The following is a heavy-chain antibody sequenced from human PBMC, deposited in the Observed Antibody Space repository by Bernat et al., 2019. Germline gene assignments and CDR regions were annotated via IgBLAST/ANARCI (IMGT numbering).Heavy chain of an antibody. CDR2: INAGNGNT. D-gene: IGHD6-6*01. CDR3: ARDAASPTYYYYYMDG. CDR1: FTSYA. Sequence: FTSYAMHWVRQSPGQRLEWMGWINAGNGNTKYSQKFQGRVTMTRDTSASTAYMELSSLRSEDTAVYYCARDAASPTYYYYYMDGWG. V-gene: IGHV1-3*01. J-gene: IGHJ6*03.